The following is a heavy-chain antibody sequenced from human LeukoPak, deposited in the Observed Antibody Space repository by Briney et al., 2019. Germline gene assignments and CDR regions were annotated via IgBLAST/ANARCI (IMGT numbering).Heavy chain of an antibody. J-gene: IGHJ5*02. CDR3: ARGTSPVRYYYRLGFDP. V-gene: IGHV4-34*01. Sequence: PSETLSLTCAVYGGSFSGYYWSWIRQPPGKGLEWIGEINHSGSTNYNPSLKSRVTISVDTSKNQFSLKLSSVTAADTAVYYCARGTSPVRYYYRLGFDPWGQGTLVTVSS. D-gene: IGHD3-10*01. CDR1: GGSFSGYY. CDR2: INHSGST.